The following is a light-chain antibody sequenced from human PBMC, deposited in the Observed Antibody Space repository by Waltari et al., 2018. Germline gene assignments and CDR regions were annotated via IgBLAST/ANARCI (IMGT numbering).Light chain of an antibody. Sequence: DIQMTQSPSTLSASVGDRVTITCRASQTISSWLAWYQQKPGKAPNLLIYWASRLESGVPSRFSGSGSGTEFTLTVSNLQPDDYATYYRQQYNSYPYTFGQGTKLEIK. V-gene: IGKV1-5*03. CDR2: WAS. CDR3: QQYNSYPYT. J-gene: IGKJ2*01. CDR1: QTISSW.